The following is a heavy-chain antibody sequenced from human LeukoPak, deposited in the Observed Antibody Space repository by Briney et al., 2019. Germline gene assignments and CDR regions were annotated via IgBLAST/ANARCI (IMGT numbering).Heavy chain of an antibody. D-gene: IGHD3-9*01. V-gene: IGHV3-53*01. CDR2: IYSGGST. CDR3: ARERRPYDILTGSNYYYGMDV. J-gene: IGHJ6*04. Sequence: GGSLRLSCAASGFAVSSNYMSWVRQAPGKGLEWVSVIYSGGSTYYADSVKGRFTISRDNSKNTLYLQMNSLRAEDTAVYYCARERRPYDILTGSNYYYGMDVWGKGTTVTVSS. CDR1: GFAVSSNY.